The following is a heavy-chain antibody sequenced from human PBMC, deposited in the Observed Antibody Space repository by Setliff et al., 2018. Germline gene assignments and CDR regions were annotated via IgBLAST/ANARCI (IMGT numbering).Heavy chain of an antibody. Sequence: PGGSLRLSCVASGYTFSSYAIHWVRQAPGKGLEWVALISWDGTKTSYADSVRGRFTISRDGSKSTLYPDMSSLRSEDTAVYYCAKVLDTTGYYYFDFWGQGTLVTVSS. D-gene: IGHD3-22*01. CDR3: AKVLDTTGYYYFDF. CDR2: ISWDGTKT. J-gene: IGHJ4*02. CDR1: GYTFSSYA. V-gene: IGHV3-30*18.